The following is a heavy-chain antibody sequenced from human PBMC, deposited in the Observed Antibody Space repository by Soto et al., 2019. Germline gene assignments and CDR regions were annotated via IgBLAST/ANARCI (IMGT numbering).Heavy chain of an antibody. V-gene: IGHV3-30*18. J-gene: IGHJ6*02. CDR2: ILYDGSNK. CDR1: GXTFSNYW. D-gene: IGHD1-1*01. Sequence: GSLRLSCAASGXTFSNYWMHWVRQTPGKGLEWVALILYDGSNKYYADSVRGRLTISRDNSKNTMYLQVSSLRDEDTAVYYCAKSRDAYNFYFYYGMDVWGQGTSGTVS. CDR3: AKSRDAYNFYFYYGMDV.